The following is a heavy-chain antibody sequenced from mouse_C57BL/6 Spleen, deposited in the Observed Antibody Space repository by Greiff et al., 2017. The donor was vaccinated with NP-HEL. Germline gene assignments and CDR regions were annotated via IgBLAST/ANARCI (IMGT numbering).Heavy chain of an antibody. V-gene: IGHV1-69*01. Sequence: QVQLQQPGAELVMPGASVKLSCKASGYTFTSYWMHWVKQRPGQGLEWIGEIDPSASYTNYNQKFKGKSTLTVDKSSCTAYMQLSSLTSEDSAVYYCARVEVYYNGSSYDWYFDVWGTGTTVTVSS. D-gene: IGHD1-1*01. CDR2: IDPSASYT. J-gene: IGHJ1*03. CDR1: GYTFTSYW. CDR3: ARVEVYYNGSSYDWYFDV.